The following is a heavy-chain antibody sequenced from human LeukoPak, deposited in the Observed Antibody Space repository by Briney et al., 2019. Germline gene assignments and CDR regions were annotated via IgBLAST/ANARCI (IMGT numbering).Heavy chain of an antibody. CDR2: IYYSGST. D-gene: IGHD5-24*01. Sequence: SETLSLTCTVSGGSISSSSYYWGWIRQPPGKGLEWIGSIYYSGSTYYNPSLKSRVTISVDTSKNQFSLKLSSVTAADTAVYYCARQGWLQFLDRFDPWGQGTLVTVSS. CDR3: ARQGWLQFLDRFDP. J-gene: IGHJ5*02. V-gene: IGHV4-39*01. CDR1: GGSISSSSYY.